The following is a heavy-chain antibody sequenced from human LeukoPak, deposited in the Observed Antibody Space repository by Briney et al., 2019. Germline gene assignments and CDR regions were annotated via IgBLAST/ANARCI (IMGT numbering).Heavy chain of an antibody. CDR1: GFTFSSYA. CDR3: VKAAYDSGGYYYPRD. Sequence: GGSLRLSCSASGFTFSSYAMHWVRQAPGKGLEYVSAISSNGGSTYYADSVKGRFTISRDNSKNTLYLQMSSLRAEDTAVYYCVKAAYDSGGYYYPRDWGQGTLVTVSS. V-gene: IGHV3-64D*06. CDR2: ISSNGGST. D-gene: IGHD3-22*01. J-gene: IGHJ4*02.